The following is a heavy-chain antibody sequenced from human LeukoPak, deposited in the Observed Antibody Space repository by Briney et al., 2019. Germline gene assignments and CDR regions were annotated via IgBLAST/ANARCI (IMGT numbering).Heavy chain of an antibody. CDR2: ISAYNGNT. J-gene: IGHJ4*02. V-gene: IGHV1-18*01. D-gene: IGHD3-10*01. CDR3: ARVLVAYYYGSGSYPLPDI. Sequence: ASVKVSCKASGYTFTSYGISWVRQAPGQGLEWMGWISAYNGNTNYAQKLQSRVTMTTDTSTSTAYMELRSLRSDDTAVYYCARVLVAYYYGSGSYPLPDIWGQGTLVTVSS. CDR1: GYTFTSYG.